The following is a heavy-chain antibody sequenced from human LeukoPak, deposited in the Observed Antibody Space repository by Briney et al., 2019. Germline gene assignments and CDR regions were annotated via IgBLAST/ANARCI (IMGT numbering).Heavy chain of an antibody. V-gene: IGHV4-30-4*01. CDR3: ARGSGSYYIETFDY. D-gene: IGHD3-10*01. Sequence: SETLSLTCTVSGGSISSGDYYWSWIRQPPGKGLEWIGYIYYSGSTYYNPSLKSRVTISVDTSKNQFSLKLSSVTAADTAVYYCARGSGSYYIETFDYWGQGTLVTVSS. CDR2: IYYSGST. J-gene: IGHJ4*02. CDR1: GGSISSGDYY.